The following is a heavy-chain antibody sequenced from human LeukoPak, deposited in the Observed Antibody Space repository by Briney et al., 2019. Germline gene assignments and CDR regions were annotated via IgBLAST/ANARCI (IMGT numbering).Heavy chain of an antibody. CDR2: IYSGGST. CDR1: GFTVSSNY. V-gene: IGHV3-53*01. Sequence: GGSLRLSCAASGFTVSSNYMSWVRQAPGKGLEWVSVIYSGGSTYYADSVKGRFTISRDSSNNTLYLQMDSLRAEDTAVYYCAKDPSSSPQWYFDYWGQGTLVTVSS. D-gene: IGHD2-15*01. J-gene: IGHJ4*02. CDR3: AKDPSSSPQWYFDY.